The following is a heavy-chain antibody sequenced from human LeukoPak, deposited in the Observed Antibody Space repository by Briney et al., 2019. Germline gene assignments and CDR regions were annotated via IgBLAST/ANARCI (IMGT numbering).Heavy chain of an antibody. J-gene: IGHJ4*02. CDR1: GFTFSSYV. D-gene: IGHD1-26*01. Sequence: PGGSLRLSCAASGFTFSSYVMSWVRQAPGKGLEAPGKGLEWVSTISASGHATYYPDSVRGRFTISRDNSKSTLHLQMDSLRAEDSALYYCAKWPEGATPKFHHWGQGTLVTVSS. V-gene: IGHV3-23*01. CDR2: ISASGHAT. CDR3: AKWPEGATPKFHH.